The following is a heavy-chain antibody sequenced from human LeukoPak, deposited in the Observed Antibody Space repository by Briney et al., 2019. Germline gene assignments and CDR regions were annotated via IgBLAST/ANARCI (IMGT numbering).Heavy chain of an antibody. V-gene: IGHV1-69*04. Sequence: ASVKVSCKASGGTFSSYAISWVRQAPGQGLEWMGRIIPILGIANYAQKFQGRVTITADKSTSTAYMELSSLRSEGTAVYYCARDRPSSGWYTTNDWGQGTLVTVSS. CDR2: IIPILGIA. CDR3: ARDRPSSGWYTTND. D-gene: IGHD6-19*01. CDR1: GGTFSSYA. J-gene: IGHJ4*02.